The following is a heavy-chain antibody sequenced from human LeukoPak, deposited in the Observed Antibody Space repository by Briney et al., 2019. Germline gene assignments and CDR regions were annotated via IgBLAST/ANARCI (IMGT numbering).Heavy chain of an antibody. D-gene: IGHD6-13*01. V-gene: IGHV1-18*01. CDR3: ARDHGEAAAGVFAPFDY. CDR2: ISAYNGNT. J-gene: IGHJ4*02. CDR1: GYSFTSFG. Sequence: ASVKVSCKASGYSFTSFGISWVRQAPGQGLEWMGWISAYNGNTHYAQNLQGRVTMTTDTSTSTAYMELRTLRSDDTAVYYCARDHGEAAAGVFAPFDYWGQGTLVTFSS.